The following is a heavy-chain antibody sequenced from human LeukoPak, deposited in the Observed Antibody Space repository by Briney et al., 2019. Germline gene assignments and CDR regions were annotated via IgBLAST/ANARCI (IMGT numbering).Heavy chain of an antibody. V-gene: IGHV3-23*01. CDR3: AREAPIFGVAPNWFDP. CDR2: ISGSGGST. J-gene: IGHJ5*02. CDR1: GFTFSSYA. D-gene: IGHD3-3*01. Sequence: GGSLRLSCAASGFTFSSYAMSWVRQAPGKGLEWVSAISGSGGSTYYADSVKGRFTISRDNSKNTLYLQMNSLRAEDTAVYYCAREAPIFGVAPNWFDPWGQGTLVTVSS.